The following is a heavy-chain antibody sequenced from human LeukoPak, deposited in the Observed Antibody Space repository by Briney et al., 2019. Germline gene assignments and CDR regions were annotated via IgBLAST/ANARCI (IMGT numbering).Heavy chain of an antibody. J-gene: IGHJ4*02. V-gene: IGHV1-2*02. Sequence: ASVKVSCKASGYTFTGYFMHRVRQAPGQGLEWMGWINPDSGYTNYAQKFQGRVTMTRDTSISTTYMELSRLRSDDTAVYYCARRSGSYYYFDYWGQGTLVTVSS. CDR2: INPDSGYT. CDR3: ARRSGSYYYFDY. D-gene: IGHD1-26*01. CDR1: GYTFTGYF.